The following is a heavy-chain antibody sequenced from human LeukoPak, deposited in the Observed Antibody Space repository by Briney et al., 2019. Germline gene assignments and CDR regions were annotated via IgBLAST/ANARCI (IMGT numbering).Heavy chain of an antibody. CDR1: GYTLTELS. Sequence: ASVKVSCKVSGYTLTELSMHWVRRAPGKGLEWMGGFDPEDGETIYAQKFQGRVTMTEDTSTDTAYMELSSLRSEDTAVYYCATLSYCSSTSCRDAFDIWGQGTMVTVSS. CDR2: FDPEDGET. J-gene: IGHJ3*02. V-gene: IGHV1-24*01. D-gene: IGHD2-2*01. CDR3: ATLSYCSSTSCRDAFDI.